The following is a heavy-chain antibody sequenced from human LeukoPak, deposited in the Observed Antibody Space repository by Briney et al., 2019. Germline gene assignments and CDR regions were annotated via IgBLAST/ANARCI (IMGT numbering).Heavy chain of an antibody. J-gene: IGHJ4*02. Sequence: SETLSLTCAASGDSFIGYFWTCIRQAPGKGLEWIGDINHSGRTNYNPSLQRRVSISVDTSKNQFSLNVTSVTGADTAVYYCARTSGFFDSSGFYQQNPYYFQYWGQGVLVTVSS. V-gene: IGHV4-34*01. CDR3: ARTSGFFDSSGFYQQNPYYFQY. D-gene: IGHD3-22*01. CDR2: INHSGRT. CDR1: GDSFIGYF.